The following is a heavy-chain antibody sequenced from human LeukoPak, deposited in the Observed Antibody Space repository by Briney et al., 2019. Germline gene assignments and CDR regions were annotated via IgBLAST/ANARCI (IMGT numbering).Heavy chain of an antibody. CDR3: ARDDPAGTLNY. D-gene: IGHD6-13*01. V-gene: IGHV3-74*01. CDR2: INSDGSST. J-gene: IGHJ4*02. Sequence: GSLRLSCAASGFTFSSYWMHWVRQAPGKGLVWVSRINSDGSSTNYADSVKGRFTISRDNAKNTLYLQVNSLRAEDTAVYYCARDDPAGTLNYWGQGTLVTVSS. CDR1: GFTFSSYW.